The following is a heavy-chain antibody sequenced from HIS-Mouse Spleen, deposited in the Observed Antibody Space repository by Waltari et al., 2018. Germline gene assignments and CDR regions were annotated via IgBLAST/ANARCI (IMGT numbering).Heavy chain of an antibody. Sequence: QVQLVESGGGVVQPGRSLRLSCAASGFTFSSFGRHGVRQAPGKGLEGVAVISYDGSNKYYADSVKGRFTISRDNSKNTLYLQMNSLRAEDTAVYYCAKDEGYSSSWYDYWGQGTLVTVSS. D-gene: IGHD6-13*01. CDR2: ISYDGSNK. CDR1: GFTFSSFG. V-gene: IGHV3-30*18. J-gene: IGHJ4*02. CDR3: AKDEGYSSSWYDY.